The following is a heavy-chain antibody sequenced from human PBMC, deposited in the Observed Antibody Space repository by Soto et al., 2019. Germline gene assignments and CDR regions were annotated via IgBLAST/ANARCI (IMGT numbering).Heavy chain of an antibody. CDR1: GYTFTSYN. CDR3: ARDLGASEGGFDY. J-gene: IGHJ4*02. Sequence: QVQFVQSGAEEKKPGASVKVSCKASGYTFTSYNIHWVRQAPGQRLEWMGWINAGTGNTKYSQRFQGRVTMTRATSATTAYMELSSLRSEDTAVYYCARDLGASEGGFDYWGQGTLVTVSS. D-gene: IGHD3-16*01. V-gene: IGHV1-3*05. CDR2: INAGTGNT.